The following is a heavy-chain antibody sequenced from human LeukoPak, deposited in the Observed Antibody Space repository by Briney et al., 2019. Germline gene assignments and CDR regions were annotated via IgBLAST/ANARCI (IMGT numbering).Heavy chain of an antibody. V-gene: IGHV3-7*03. CDR1: GFTFSSYW. CDR2: IKQDGSEK. Sequence: GGSLRLSCAASGFTFSSYWMSWVRQAPGKGLEWVANIKQDGSEKYYVDSVKGRFTISRDNSKNTLYLQMNSLRAEDTAVYYCAKRGTGLLTFFDYWGQGTLVTVSS. J-gene: IGHJ4*02. CDR3: AKRGTGLLTFFDY. D-gene: IGHD1-14*01.